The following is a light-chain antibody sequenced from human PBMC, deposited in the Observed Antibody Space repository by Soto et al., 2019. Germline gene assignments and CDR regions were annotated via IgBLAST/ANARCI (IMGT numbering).Light chain of an antibody. CDR1: SSTIGNFY. J-gene: IGLJ1*01. V-gene: IGLV1-51*01. Sequence: QSVLTQPPSVAAAPGQKATISCPACSSTIGNFYVSLYHQFPGTAPKLLMYDCNKRPSVIPDRFSGSRSGTSATLDITGLQTGDEADYYCGVWGSRLTTYVFGSGTKVTV. CDR2: DCN. CDR3: GVWGSRLTTYV.